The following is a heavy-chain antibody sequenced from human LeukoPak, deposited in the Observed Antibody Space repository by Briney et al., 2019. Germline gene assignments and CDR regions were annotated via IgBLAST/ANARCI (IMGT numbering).Heavy chain of an antibody. D-gene: IGHD3-10*01. CDR2: ISGSGGST. CDR1: GFTFSSYA. CDR3: ARVWFGEFAYFDY. Sequence: GGSLRLSCAASGFTFSSYAMSWVRQAPGKGLEWVSAISGSGGSTYYADSVKGRFTISRDNSKNTLYLQMNSLRAEDTAVYYCARVWFGEFAYFDYWGQGTLVTVSS. V-gene: IGHV3-23*01. J-gene: IGHJ4*02.